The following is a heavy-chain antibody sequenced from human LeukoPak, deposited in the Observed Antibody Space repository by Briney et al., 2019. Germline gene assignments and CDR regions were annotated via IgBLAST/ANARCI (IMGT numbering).Heavy chain of an antibody. CDR2: INHSGRT. CDR1: GGSFSGYY. V-gene: IGHV4-34*01. J-gene: IGHJ4*02. CDR3: ARGSRYWGLDY. D-gene: IGHD7-27*01. Sequence: PSETLSLTCAVYGGSFSGYYWSWIRQPPGKGLEWIGEINHSGRTNYNPSLKSRVTISVDTSQNQFSLKLSSVPAADTAVYYCARGSRYWGLDYWGQGTLVTVSS.